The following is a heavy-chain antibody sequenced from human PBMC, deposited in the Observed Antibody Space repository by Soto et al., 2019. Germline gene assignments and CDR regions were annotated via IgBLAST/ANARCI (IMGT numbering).Heavy chain of an antibody. CDR2: INHSGST. D-gene: IGHD3-16*01. CDR3: ARGMGAENTFYYYFGMDV. J-gene: IGHJ6*02. Sequence: QVQLQQWGAGLLKPSETLSLACAVYGGSFSAYHWSWIRQPPGKGLEWIGEINHSGSTKYNPSLKSRVTISVDTSKNQFSLKLSSVTAADTAVYYCARGMGAENTFYYYFGMDVWGQGTTVNVSS. V-gene: IGHV4-34*01. CDR1: GGSFSAYH.